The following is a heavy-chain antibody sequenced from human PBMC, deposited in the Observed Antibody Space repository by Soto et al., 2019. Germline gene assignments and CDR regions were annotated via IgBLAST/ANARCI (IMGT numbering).Heavy chain of an antibody. V-gene: IGHV3-30*04. CDR2: ISYDGSNK. CDR1: GFTFSSYA. J-gene: IGHJ4*02. Sequence: GGSLRLSCAASGFTFSSYAMHWVRQAQGKGLEWVGVISYDGSNKYYSVSVKGRFTISRDNSKNTLYLQINSLRAEDTSVYYCLTGPSNFDYWGQGTLVTVSS. D-gene: IGHD1-1*01. CDR3: LTGPSNFDY.